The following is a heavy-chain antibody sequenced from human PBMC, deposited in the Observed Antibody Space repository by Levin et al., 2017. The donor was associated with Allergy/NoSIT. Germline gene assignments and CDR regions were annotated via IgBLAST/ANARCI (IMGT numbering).Heavy chain of an antibody. CDR1: GFTFRNYA. CDR2: ISNNDHAT. J-gene: IGHJ4*02. Sequence: LSLTCAASGFTFRNYAMSWVRQAPGKGPECVSFISNNDHATHYIDSVKGRFTISRDDSKNIMYLQMNNLRAGDTAVYYCARVVAAAGTSVFDYWGQGTLVTVSS. V-gene: IGHV3-23*01. CDR3: ARVVAAAGTSVFDY. D-gene: IGHD6-13*01.